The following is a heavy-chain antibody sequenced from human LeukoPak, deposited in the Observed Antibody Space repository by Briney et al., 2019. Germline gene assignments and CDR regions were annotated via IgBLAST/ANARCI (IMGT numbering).Heavy chain of an antibody. CDR2: ITGSSTYT. CDR1: GFSFSRSS. CDR3: AREYYYDDNAGNY. Sequence: GESLTLSCAASGFSFSRSSMSWIRQAPGKGLEWVSSITGSSTYTYYADSVKGRFTNSKDNAEKSVYLQMNSLRAEDTAVYYCAREYYYDDNAGNYWGQGTLVTVSS. V-gene: IGHV3-21*01. J-gene: IGHJ4*02. D-gene: IGHD3-22*01.